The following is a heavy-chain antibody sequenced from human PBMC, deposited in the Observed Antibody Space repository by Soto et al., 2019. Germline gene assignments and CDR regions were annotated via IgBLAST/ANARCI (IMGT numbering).Heavy chain of an antibody. CDR2: IDPSDSYT. Sequence: GESLKISCKGSGYSFTSYWISWVRQMPGKGLEWMGRIDPSDSYTNYSPSFQGHVTISADKSISTAYLQWSSLKASDTAMYYCARLPLLWFGERTDYGMDFWGQGTTVTVSS. CDR3: ARLPLLWFGERTDYGMDF. J-gene: IGHJ6*02. CDR1: GYSFTSYW. D-gene: IGHD3-10*01. V-gene: IGHV5-10-1*01.